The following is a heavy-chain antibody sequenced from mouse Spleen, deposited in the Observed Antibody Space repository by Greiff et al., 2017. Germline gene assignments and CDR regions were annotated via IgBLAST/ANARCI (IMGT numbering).Heavy chain of an antibody. J-gene: IGHJ4*01. CDR1: GYTFTSYW. CDR2: IYPSDSET. CDR3: ARGGYGDSYAMDY. V-gene: IGHV1-61*01. Sequence: QVQLQQSGAELVRPGSSVKLSCKASGYTFTSYWMDWVKQRPGQGLEWIGNIYPSDSETHYNQKFKDKATLTVDKSSSTAYMQLSSLTSEDSAVYYCARGGYGDSYAMDYWGQGTSVTVSS. D-gene: IGHD2-13*01.